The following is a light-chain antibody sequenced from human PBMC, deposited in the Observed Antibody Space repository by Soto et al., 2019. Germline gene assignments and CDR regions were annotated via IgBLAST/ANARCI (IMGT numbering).Light chain of an antibody. J-gene: IGKJ2*01. CDR3: LQYSTWPPLYT. V-gene: IGKV3-15*01. CDR1: QAVSSY. Sequence: EIVMTQSPAALSVSLGERVSLTCRASQAVSSYLAWYQQKPGQAPRLLISDASSWATDIPDRFSGSGSGTDLTLTISSLQSSDLAVYYCLQYSTWPPLYTFGQGTKLEI. CDR2: DAS.